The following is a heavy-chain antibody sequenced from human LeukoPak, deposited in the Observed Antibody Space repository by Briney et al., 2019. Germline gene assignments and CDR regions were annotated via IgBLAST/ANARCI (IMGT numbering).Heavy chain of an antibody. Sequence: GGSLRLSCAASGFTFSSYAMNWVRQAPGKGLEWVAVIWSDGSNKYYADSVKGRFTISRDNSKNTLYLQMNSLRAEDTAVYYCARYSSGFLDSWGQETLVTVSS. D-gene: IGHD6-19*01. CDR3: ARYSSGFLDS. J-gene: IGHJ4*02. CDR2: IWSDGSNK. V-gene: IGHV3-33*08. CDR1: GFTFSSYA.